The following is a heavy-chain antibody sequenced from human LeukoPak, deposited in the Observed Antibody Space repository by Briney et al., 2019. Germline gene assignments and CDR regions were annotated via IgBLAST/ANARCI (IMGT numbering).Heavy chain of an antibody. V-gene: IGHV1-2*06. CDR2: INPNSGGT. Sequence: ASLKVSCKASGYTFTDYYMHWVRQAPGQGLEWMGRINPNSGGTNYAQKFQGRVTMTRDTSISTAYMELSRLRSDDTAVYYCARKNWHYEVHYYYYMDVWGKGTTVTVSS. CDR3: ARKNWHYEVHYYYYMDV. D-gene: IGHD1-7*01. CDR1: GYTFTDYY. J-gene: IGHJ6*03.